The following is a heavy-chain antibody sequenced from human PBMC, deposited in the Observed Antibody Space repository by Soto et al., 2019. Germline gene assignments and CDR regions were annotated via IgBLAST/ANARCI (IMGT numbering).Heavy chain of an antibody. J-gene: IGHJ4*02. CDR2: IKSDGSEK. V-gene: IGHV3-7*05. CDR1: GFTFSIYW. Sequence: GGSLRLSCAASGFTFSIYWMSWVRKAPGKGLEWVASIKSDGSEKYYVDSVKGRFTISRDNAKNSVYLQMNSLRAEDTAVYYCARENNCVYWGQGTQVTVS. CDR3: ARENNCVY. D-gene: IGHD1-20*01.